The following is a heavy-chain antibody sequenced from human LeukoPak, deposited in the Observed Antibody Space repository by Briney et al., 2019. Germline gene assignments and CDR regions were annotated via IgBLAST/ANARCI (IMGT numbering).Heavy chain of an antibody. J-gene: IGHJ6*03. Sequence: GGSLRLSCAASGFTFSSYGMHWVRQAPGKGLEWVAFIRYDGSNKYYADSVKGRFTISRDNSKNTLYLQMNSLRAEDTAVYYCAKFGEIAVAGYYYYYYMDVWGKGTTVTISS. CDR3: AKFGEIAVAGYYYYYYMDV. CDR1: GFTFSSYG. D-gene: IGHD6-19*01. V-gene: IGHV3-30*02. CDR2: IRYDGSNK.